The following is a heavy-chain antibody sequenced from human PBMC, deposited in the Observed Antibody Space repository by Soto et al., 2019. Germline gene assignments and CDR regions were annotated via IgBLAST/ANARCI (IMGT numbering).Heavy chain of an antibody. Sequence: GGSLRLSCAVSGFTFSSYGMHWVRQAPGKGLEWVAVISYDGSNKYYADSVKGRFTISRDNSKNTLYLQMNSLRAEDTTVYYCATYTGYSSSWAASAFDIWGQGTMVTVSS. CDR2: ISYDGSNK. CDR1: GFTFSSYG. J-gene: IGHJ3*02. D-gene: IGHD6-13*01. CDR3: ATYTGYSSSWAASAFDI. V-gene: IGHV3-30*03.